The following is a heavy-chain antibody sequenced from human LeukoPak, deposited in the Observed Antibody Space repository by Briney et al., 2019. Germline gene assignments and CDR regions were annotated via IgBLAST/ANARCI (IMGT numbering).Heavy chain of an antibody. J-gene: IGHJ4*02. CDR2: IYHSGST. CDR1: GYSISSGYY. V-gene: IGHV4-38-2*02. D-gene: IGHD3-10*01. Sequence: YPSETLSLTCTVSGYSISSGYYWGWIRQPPGKGLEWIGSIYHSGSTYYNPSLKSRVTISVDTSKNQFSLKLSSVTAADTAVYYCARAYGSGSLTFDYWGQGTLVTVSS. CDR3: ARAYGSGSLTFDY.